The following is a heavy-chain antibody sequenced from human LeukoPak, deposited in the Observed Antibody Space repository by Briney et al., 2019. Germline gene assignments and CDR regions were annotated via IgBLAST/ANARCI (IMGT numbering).Heavy chain of an antibody. CDR2: ISRTGTYI. D-gene: IGHD2-8*01. J-gene: IGHJ3*02. V-gene: IGHV3-21*01. CDR3: ARDLGVSLDAFDI. Sequence: PGGSLRLSCAASGFNFSTYTMNWVRQAQGKGMEWISSISRTGTYIYYADSLKGRFIVSRHNATDSLYLQMNSLRPEDTAVYYCARDLGVSLDAFDIWGQGTLVTVSS. CDR1: GFNFSTYT.